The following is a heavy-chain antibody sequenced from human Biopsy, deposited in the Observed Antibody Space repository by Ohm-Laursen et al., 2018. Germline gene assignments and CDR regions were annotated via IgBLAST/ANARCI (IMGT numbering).Heavy chain of an antibody. D-gene: IGHD1-26*01. V-gene: IGHV3-48*04. CDR2: IYGGGSPV. J-gene: IGHJ3*01. CDR1: GFTFSGFS. CDR3: ARLNSGTYDASDL. Sequence: SLRLSCTASGFTFSGFSMNWVRQAPGKGMEWISYIYGGGSPVSYADSVKGRFTISRENAQNSLYLHMNSLRAEDTAVYYCARLNSGTYDASDLWGQGTMVIVSS.